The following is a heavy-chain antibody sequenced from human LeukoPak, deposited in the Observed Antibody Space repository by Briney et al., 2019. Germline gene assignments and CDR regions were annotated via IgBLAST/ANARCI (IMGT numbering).Heavy chain of an antibody. CDR3: AKVTTDCSSTSCFLPYAFDF. CDR2: ISACGSGK. CDR1: GFTFNISA. V-gene: IGHV3-23*01. Sequence: PGGSLRLSCGASGFTFNISAINWVRQAPGKGLEWVSSISACGSGKFYADSVKGRLAISRDNSRNMVFLLMNTLRAEDTAIYYCAKVTTDCSSTSCFLPYAFDFWGQGTMVAVSS. J-gene: IGHJ3*01. D-gene: IGHD2-2*01.